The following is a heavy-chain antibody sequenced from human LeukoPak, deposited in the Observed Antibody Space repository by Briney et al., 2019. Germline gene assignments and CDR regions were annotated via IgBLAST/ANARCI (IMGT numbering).Heavy chain of an antibody. CDR2: ISAYNGNT. CDR3: ARGYDILTGYRWFDP. V-gene: IGHV1-18*01. Sequence: ASVTVSCKASGYTFTSYGISWVRQAPGQALEWMGWISAYNGNTNYAQKLQGRVTMTTDTSTSTAYMELRSLRSDDTAVYYCARGYDILTGYRWFDPWGQGTLVTVSS. CDR1: GYTFTSYG. D-gene: IGHD3-9*01. J-gene: IGHJ5*02.